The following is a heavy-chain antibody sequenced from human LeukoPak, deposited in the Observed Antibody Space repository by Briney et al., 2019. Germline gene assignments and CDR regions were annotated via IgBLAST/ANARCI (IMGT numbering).Heavy chain of an antibody. CDR3: ARDDSSSAGLYYYYYMDV. V-gene: IGHV3-20*04. Sequence: GSLRLSCAASGFTFDDYGLSWVRQAPGKGLEWVSGINWNGGSTGYADSVKGRFTISRDNAKNSLYLQMNSLRAEDTAVYYCARDDSSSAGLYYYYYMDVWGKGTTVTVSS. J-gene: IGHJ6*03. CDR1: GFTFDDYG. D-gene: IGHD6-6*01. CDR2: INWNGGST.